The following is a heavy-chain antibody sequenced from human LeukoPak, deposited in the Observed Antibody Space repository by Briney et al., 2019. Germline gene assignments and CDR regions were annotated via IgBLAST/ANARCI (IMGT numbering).Heavy chain of an antibody. V-gene: IGHV3-48*01. CDR1: GFSYSTYA. CDR3: AIPRSTPAS. CDR2: IRRSGTTI. J-gene: IGHJ4*02. Sequence: GGSLRLSCAASGFSYSTYAKIWVRRAPGEGLEWVSYIRRSGTTIHSADSVKGRFAISRDNAKNSLYLKMNSLRAEDTAVYYCAIPRSTPASWGQGTLVTVSS.